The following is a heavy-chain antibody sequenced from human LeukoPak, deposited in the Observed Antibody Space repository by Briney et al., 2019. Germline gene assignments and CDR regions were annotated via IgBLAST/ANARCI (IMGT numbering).Heavy chain of an antibody. J-gene: IGHJ4*02. CDR3: EGTYYYDSSDDY. CDR2: ISGSGTST. D-gene: IGHD3-22*01. CDR1: GFFRIYA. Sequence: PGGSLRLSCAASGFFRIYAMSWVRQAPGKGREWVLAISGSGTSTYYADSVKGRFTISRDNSKNTLYLQMNSLRAEDTAVYYCEGTYYYDSSDDYWGQGTLVTVSS. V-gene: IGHV3-23*01.